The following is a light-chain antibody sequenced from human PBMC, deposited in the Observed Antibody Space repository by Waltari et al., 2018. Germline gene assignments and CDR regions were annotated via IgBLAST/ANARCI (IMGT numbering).Light chain of an antibody. V-gene: IGKV4-1*01. CDR2: WAS. CDR1: QSVSYSPNNRNY. J-gene: IGKJ1*01. Sequence: DVVMTQSPDSLAVSLGERAPINCKSTQSVSYSPNNRNYLAWFPQKPGQPPKLLIYWASTRESGVPDRFTGSGSGTDFTLTINSLQAEDVAVYYCQQYYIAPWTFGQGSKVEIK. CDR3: QQYYIAPWT.